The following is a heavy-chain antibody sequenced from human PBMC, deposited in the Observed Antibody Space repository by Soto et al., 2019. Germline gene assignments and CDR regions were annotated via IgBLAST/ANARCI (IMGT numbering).Heavy chain of an antibody. V-gene: IGHV4-30-4*01. J-gene: IGHJ4*02. CDR1: GGSISSGDYY. CDR2: IYYSGST. CDR3: ARGSGYCSSTSCYVIDY. D-gene: IGHD2-2*01. Sequence: SETLSLTCTVSGGSISSGDYYWSWIRQPPGKGLEWIGYIYYSGSTYYNPSLKSRVTISVDTSKNQFSLKLSSVTAADTAVYYCARGSGYCSSTSCYVIDYWGQGTLVTVSS.